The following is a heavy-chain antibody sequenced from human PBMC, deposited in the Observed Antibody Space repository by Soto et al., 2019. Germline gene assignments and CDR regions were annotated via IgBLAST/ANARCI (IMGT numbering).Heavy chain of an antibody. CDR3: GRSVVGATGEILYNAMDV. J-gene: IGHJ6*02. D-gene: IGHD1-26*01. Sequence: QVQLVQSGAEVKKPGASVKVSCKASGYTFTTYALHWVRQAPGQRPEWMGWINPASGQTKYSKKFQDRVTMTRDTSASTGDMELRSLRSEDTAVYYCGRSVVGATGEILYNAMDVWGQGTTVTVSS. V-gene: IGHV1-3*01. CDR2: INPASGQT. CDR1: GYTFTTYA.